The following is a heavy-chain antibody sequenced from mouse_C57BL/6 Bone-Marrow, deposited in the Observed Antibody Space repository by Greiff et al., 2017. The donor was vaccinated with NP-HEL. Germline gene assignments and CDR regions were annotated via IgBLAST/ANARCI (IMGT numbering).Heavy chain of an antibody. Sequence: EVQGVESGGGLVQPKGSLKLSCAASGFTFNTYAMHWVRQAPGKGLEWVARIRSKSSNYATYYAVSVKDRFTISRDDSQSMLYLQMNNLKTEDTARNYVVLLDYYGRNYAMDYWGQGTSVTVSS. CDR1: GFTFNTYA. D-gene: IGHD1-1*01. CDR3: VLLDYYGRNYAMDY. CDR2: IRSKSSNYAT. V-gene: IGHV10-3*01. J-gene: IGHJ4*01.